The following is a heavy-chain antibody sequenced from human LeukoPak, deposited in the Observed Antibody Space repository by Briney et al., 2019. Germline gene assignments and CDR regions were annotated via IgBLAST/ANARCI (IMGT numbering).Heavy chain of an antibody. J-gene: IGHJ4*02. CDR2: IYYSGST. V-gene: IGHV4-59*02. CDR1: GGSVSGFY. D-gene: IGHD6-19*01. CDR3: ARETRLMGYSSGLGFNY. Sequence: SETLSLTCTVSGGSVSGFYWSWIRQPPGKGLEWIGYIYYSGSTNYNPSLKSRVTISVDTSKNQFSLKLSSVTAADTAVYYCARETRLMGYSSGLGFNYWGQGTLVTVSS.